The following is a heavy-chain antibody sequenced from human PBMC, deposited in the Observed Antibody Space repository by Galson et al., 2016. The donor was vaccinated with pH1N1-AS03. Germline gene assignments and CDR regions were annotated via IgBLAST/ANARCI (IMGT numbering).Heavy chain of an antibody. CDR3: ARSTEGNFDY. V-gene: IGHV3-30*03. CDR1: RFTFSDYG. Sequence: SLRLSCATSRFTFSDYGMNWVRQAPGKGLEWVAGISSDGSVKNYRDSVKGRFPISRDNSKNTLFLQMSSLRPEDTAVYYCARSTEGNFDYWGQGILVTVSS. CDR2: ISSDGSVK. D-gene: IGHD1-14*01. J-gene: IGHJ4*02.